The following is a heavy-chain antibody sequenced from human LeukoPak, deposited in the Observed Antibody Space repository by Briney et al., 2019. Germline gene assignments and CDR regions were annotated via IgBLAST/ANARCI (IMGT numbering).Heavy chain of an antibody. CDR1: GFTFSSYG. V-gene: IGHV3-23*01. CDR2: ISGSGGST. CDR3: AASQDVGAYYFDY. J-gene: IGHJ4*02. Sequence: PGGSLRLSCAASGFTFSSYGMSWVRQAPGKGLDWVSAISGSGGSTWYADSVKGRFTISRDNSKNTLYLQMNSLRAEDTAVYYCAASQDVGAYYFDYWGQGTLVTVSS. D-gene: IGHD3-16*01.